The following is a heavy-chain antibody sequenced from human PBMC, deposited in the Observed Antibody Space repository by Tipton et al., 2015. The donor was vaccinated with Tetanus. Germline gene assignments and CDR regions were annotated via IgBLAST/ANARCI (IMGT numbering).Heavy chain of an antibody. Sequence: QLVQSGGEVKKPGESLKISCKGSGYIFNNYWIGWVRQKPGKGLEWMGIIYPGDSDTRYSPSFQGQVTISVDKSINTAYLQWSSLKASDTSMFYCARAHCTDGVCNFDFWGRGVLVTVAS. CDR3: ARAHCTDGVCNFDF. V-gene: IGHV5-51*01. CDR2: IYPGDSDT. CDR1: GYIFNNYW. D-gene: IGHD2-8*01. J-gene: IGHJ4*02.